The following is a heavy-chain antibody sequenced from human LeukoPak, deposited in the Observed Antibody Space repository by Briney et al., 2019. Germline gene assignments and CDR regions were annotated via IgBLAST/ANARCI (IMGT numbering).Heavy chain of an antibody. Sequence: PGGSLRLSCAASGFTFSSYSMNWVRQAPGKGLEWVTSISSSSSYIYYADSVKGRFTISRDNAKNSLYLQMNSLRAEDTAVYYCARVSSGYFDWLTNDYWGQGTLVTVSS. CDR3: ARVSSGYFDWLTNDY. V-gene: IGHV3-21*01. D-gene: IGHD3-9*01. J-gene: IGHJ4*02. CDR2: ISSSSSYI. CDR1: GFTFSSYS.